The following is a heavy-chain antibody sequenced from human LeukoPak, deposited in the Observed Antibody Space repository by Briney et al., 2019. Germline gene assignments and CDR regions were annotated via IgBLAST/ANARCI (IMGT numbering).Heavy chain of an antibody. V-gene: IGHV4-39*07. CDR3: ARSSIAVVRRAFDY. J-gene: IGHJ4*02. Sequence: SETLSLTCTVSGGSISSSSYYWGWIRQPPGKGLEWIGSIYYSGSTYYNPSLKSRVTISVDTSKNQFSLKLSSVTAADTAVYYCARSSIAVVRRAFDYWGQGTLVTVSS. D-gene: IGHD6-19*01. CDR1: GGSISSSSYY. CDR2: IYYSGST.